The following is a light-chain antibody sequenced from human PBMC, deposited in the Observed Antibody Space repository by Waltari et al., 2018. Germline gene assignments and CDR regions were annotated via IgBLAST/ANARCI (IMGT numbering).Light chain of an antibody. J-gene: IGKJ4*01. Sequence: EIVLTQSPGTLSLSPGERATLSCRASQTVRTTYLACYQQKPGQAPTLLIYGASSSATIIPDMFSGSCCGTDFSLTISSLEHEDFAVYYCQQYDISPLTFGGGTKVEIK. CDR1: QTVRTTY. CDR3: QQYDISPLT. V-gene: IGKV3-20*01. CDR2: GAS.